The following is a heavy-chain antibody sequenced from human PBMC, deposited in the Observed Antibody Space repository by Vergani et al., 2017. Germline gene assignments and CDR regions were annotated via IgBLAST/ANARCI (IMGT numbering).Heavy chain of an antibody. D-gene: IGHD2-21*01. CDR3: ARHISVVRPSSMTAFDY. CDR1: GDSISTSSYA. Sequence: QMQLQESGPGLVKTSETLSLSCTVSGDSISTSSYAWGWLRQPPGKTLEWIGTVFYGGRTSYNPSLKSRVTLSLDTSKKQISLHLTSVTAADTAVYYCARHISVVRPSSMTAFDYWGQGTLVTVSS. J-gene: IGHJ4*02. CDR2: VFYGGRT. V-gene: IGHV4-39*01.